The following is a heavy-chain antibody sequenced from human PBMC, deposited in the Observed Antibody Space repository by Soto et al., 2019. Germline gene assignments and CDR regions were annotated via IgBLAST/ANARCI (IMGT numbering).Heavy chain of an antibody. CDR2: IIPIFGTA. Sequence: AVKVSCKASGVTFSSYAISWVRQAPGQGLEWMGGIIPIFGTANYAQKFQGRVTITADESTSTAYMELSSLRSEDTAVYYCASGKPPTAHFDYWGQGTLVTVSS. J-gene: IGHJ4*02. D-gene: IGHD4-17*01. V-gene: IGHV1-69*13. CDR1: GVTFSSYA. CDR3: ASGKPPTAHFDY.